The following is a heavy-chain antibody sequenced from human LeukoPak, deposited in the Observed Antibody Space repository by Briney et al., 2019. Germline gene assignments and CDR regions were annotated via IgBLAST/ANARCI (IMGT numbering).Heavy chain of an antibody. CDR2: ISAYNGNT. CDR1: GYTLTSYG. J-gene: IGHJ3*02. D-gene: IGHD6-19*01. V-gene: IGHV1-18*01. CDR3: ARAIAVAGYDAFDI. Sequence: ASVKVSCKASGYTLTSYGISWVRQAPGQGLEWMGWISAYNGNTNYAQKLQGRVTMTTDTSTSTAYMELRSLRSDDTAVYYCARAIAVAGYDAFDIWGQGTMVTVSS.